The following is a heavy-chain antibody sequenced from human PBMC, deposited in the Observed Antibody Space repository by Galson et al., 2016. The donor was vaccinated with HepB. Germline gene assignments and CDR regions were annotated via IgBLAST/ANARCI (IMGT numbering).Heavy chain of an antibody. Sequence: SETLSLTCTVSGGSVSSVSHHWGWIRQPPGKGLEWIGSIHYSGKTYYSPSLVRRVAISIDTSMNHFSLTLSSVTAADPAVYYCAREYESSVDDWGQGTLVTVSS. D-gene: IGHD3-22*01. CDR2: IHYSGKT. V-gene: IGHV4-39*02. CDR1: GGSVSSVSHH. CDR3: AREYESSVDD. J-gene: IGHJ4*02.